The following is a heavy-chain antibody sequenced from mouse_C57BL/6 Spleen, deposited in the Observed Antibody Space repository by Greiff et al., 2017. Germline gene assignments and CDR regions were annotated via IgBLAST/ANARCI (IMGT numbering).Heavy chain of an antibody. CDR2: IDPENGDT. Sequence: EVQLQQSGAELVRPGASVKLSCTASGFNIKDDYMHWVKQRPEQGLEWIGWIDPENGDTEYASKFQGKATITADTSSNTAYLQLSSLTSEDTAVYYCTTGEIRTAQSTSFAYWGQGTLVTVSA. CDR1: GFNIKDDY. CDR3: TTGEIRTAQSTSFAY. J-gene: IGHJ3*01. D-gene: IGHD3-2*02. V-gene: IGHV14-4*01.